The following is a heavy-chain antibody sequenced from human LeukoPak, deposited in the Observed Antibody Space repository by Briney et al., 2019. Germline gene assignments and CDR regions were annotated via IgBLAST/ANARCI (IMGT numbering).Heavy chain of an antibody. D-gene: IGHD3-3*01. J-gene: IGHJ6*02. V-gene: IGHV3-23*01. CDR2: ISGSGGST. CDR3: ARLRFLEWSIYYYYGMDV. CDR1: GFTFSSYA. Sequence: GGSLRLSCAASGFTFSSYAMSWVRQAPGKGLEWVSAISGSGGSTYYADSVKGRFTISRDNSKNTLYLQMNSLRAEDTAVYYCARLRFLEWSIYYYYGMDVWGQGTTVTVSS.